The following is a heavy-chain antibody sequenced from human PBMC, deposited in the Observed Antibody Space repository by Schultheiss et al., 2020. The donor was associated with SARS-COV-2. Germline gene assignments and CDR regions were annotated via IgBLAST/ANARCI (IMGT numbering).Heavy chain of an antibody. CDR1: GGSISSYY. J-gene: IGHJ4*02. CDR3: ARAYDYVWGSYRSPRYFDY. D-gene: IGHD3-16*02. Sequence: SETLSLTCTVSGGSISSYYWSWIRQPPGKGLEWIGEINHSGSTNYNPSLKSRVTISVDTSKNQFSLKLSSVTAADTAVYYCARAYDYVWGSYRSPRYFDYWGQGTLVTVSS. V-gene: IGHV4-34*01. CDR2: INHSGST.